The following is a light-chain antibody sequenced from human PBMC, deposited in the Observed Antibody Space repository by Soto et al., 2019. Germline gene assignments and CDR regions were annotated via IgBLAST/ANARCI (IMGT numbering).Light chain of an antibody. Sequence: EIVLTQSPGTLSLSPGERATLSCRASQSVSSNYLAWYQQKPGQAPRVLIYGASTRATGIPDRFTGSGSGTDFTLTISSLEPEDFAVYYCQQYNNWPLFGQGTKVGIK. CDR2: GAS. V-gene: IGKV3-20*01. CDR3: QQYNNWPL. J-gene: IGKJ1*01. CDR1: QSVSSNY.